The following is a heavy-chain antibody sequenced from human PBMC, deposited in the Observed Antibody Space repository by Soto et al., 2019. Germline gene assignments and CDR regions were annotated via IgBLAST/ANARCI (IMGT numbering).Heavy chain of an antibody. CDR1: GGSISSGGYY. CDR2: IYYSGST. CDR3: ARGDILTGYYPFDY. V-gene: IGHV4-31*03. D-gene: IGHD3-9*01. J-gene: IGHJ4*02. Sequence: SETLSLTCTVSGGSISSGGYYWSWIRQHPGKGLEWIGYIYYSGSTYYNPPLKSRVTISVDTSKNQFSLKLSSVTAADTAVYYCARGDILTGYYPFDYWGQGTLVTVSS.